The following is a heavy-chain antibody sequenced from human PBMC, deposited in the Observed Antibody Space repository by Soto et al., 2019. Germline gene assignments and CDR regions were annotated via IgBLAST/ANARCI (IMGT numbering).Heavy chain of an antibody. CDR3: ARVHVMVVAGSTFDY. D-gene: IGHD6-19*01. V-gene: IGHV4-38-2*02. J-gene: IGHJ4*03. Sequence: SETLSLTCTVSGDSISSGSYWGCIRQPPGEGPEWIASIYHGGTTFYNPSLKSRISISVDTSKNQFSLRLTSVTAADTATYYCARVHVMVVAGSTFDYWGPGTLVTSPQ. CDR2: IYHGGTT. CDR1: GDSISSGSY.